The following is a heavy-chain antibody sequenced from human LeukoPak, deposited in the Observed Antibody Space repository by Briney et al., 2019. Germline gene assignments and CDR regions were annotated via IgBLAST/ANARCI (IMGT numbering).Heavy chain of an antibody. D-gene: IGHD3-3*01. CDR1: GFTFSSYW. V-gene: IGHV3-7*01. CDR2: IKQDGSEK. J-gene: IGHJ4*02. Sequence: GGSLRLSCAASGFTFSSYWMSWVRQAPGKGLEWVANIKQDGSEKYYVDSVKGRFTISRDNAKNSLYLQMNSLRAEDTAVYYCARGNTIFGVVIDIDYWGQGTLVTVSS. CDR3: ARGNTIFGVVIDIDY.